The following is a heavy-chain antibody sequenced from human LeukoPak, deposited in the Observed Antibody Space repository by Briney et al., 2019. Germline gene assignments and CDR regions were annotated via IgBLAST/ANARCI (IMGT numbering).Heavy chain of an antibody. CDR2: IYNSGST. CDR3: ARDSGRRGGNSYWYCDL. J-gene: IGHJ2*01. Sequence: SETLSLTCTVSGGSISSGGYYWSWIRQHPGKGLEWIGYIYNSGSTYYNPSLKSRVTISVDTSKNQFSLRLSSVTAADTAVYYCARDSGRRGGNSYWYCDLWGRGALVTVSS. D-gene: IGHD4-23*01. V-gene: IGHV4-31*03. CDR1: GGSISSGGYY.